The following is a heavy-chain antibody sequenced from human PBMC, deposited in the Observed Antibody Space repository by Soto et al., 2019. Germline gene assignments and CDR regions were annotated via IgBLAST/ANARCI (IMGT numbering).Heavy chain of an antibody. CDR3: ARTDIVTTNCFDP. Sequence: QVHLQQWGAGLLKPSETLSLTCAVYGESFIGYYWTWIRQPPGKGLEWIGEINHRGSANYNPSLKSRVTISVDTSNNQFSLKLSSVTAADTSVYCCARTDIVTTNCFDPWGQGTLVTVSS. CDR2: INHRGSA. V-gene: IGHV4-34*02. CDR1: GESFIGYY. D-gene: IGHD5-12*01. J-gene: IGHJ5*02.